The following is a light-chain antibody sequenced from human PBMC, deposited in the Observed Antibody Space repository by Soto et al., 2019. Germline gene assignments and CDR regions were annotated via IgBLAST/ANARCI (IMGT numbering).Light chain of an antibody. J-gene: IGLJ1*01. V-gene: IGLV2-8*01. CDR3: SSYAGSSNV. Sequence: QSALTQPPSASGSPGQSVAISCTGTSSDVGGYNYVSWYQQHPGKAPKLMIYEVNKRPSGVPDRFSGSKFGNTASLTVSGLQAEDEAEYYCSSYAGSSNVFGTGTKLTVL. CDR1: SSDVGGYNY. CDR2: EVN.